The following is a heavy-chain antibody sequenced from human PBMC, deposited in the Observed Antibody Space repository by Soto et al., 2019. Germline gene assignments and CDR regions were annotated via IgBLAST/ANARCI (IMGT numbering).Heavy chain of an antibody. V-gene: IGHV3-30*18. J-gene: IGHJ6*02. D-gene: IGHD5-12*01. CDR2: ISYDGSNK. CDR1: GFTFSSYG. CDR3: AKDMNVATMPMMGYYGMDV. Sequence: QVQLVESGGGVVQPGRSLRLSCAASGFTFSSYGMHWVRQAPGKGLEWVAVISYDGSNKYYADSVKGRFTISRDNSKNTLYQQMNSLRAEDTAVYYCAKDMNVATMPMMGYYGMDVWGQGTTVTVSS.